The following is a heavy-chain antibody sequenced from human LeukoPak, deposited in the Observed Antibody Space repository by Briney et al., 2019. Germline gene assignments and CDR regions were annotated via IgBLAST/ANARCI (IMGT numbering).Heavy chain of an antibody. J-gene: IGHJ4*02. D-gene: IGHD3-10*01. CDR1: GGSVSSGSYY. CDR3: ARGLRFGELSLDY. CDR2: IYYSGST. Sequence: SETLSLTCTVSGGSVSSGSYYWSWIRQPPGKGLEWIGYIYYSGSTNYNPSLKSRVTISVDTSKNQFSLKLSSVTAADTAVYYCARGLRFGELSLDYWGQGTLVTVSS. V-gene: IGHV4-61*01.